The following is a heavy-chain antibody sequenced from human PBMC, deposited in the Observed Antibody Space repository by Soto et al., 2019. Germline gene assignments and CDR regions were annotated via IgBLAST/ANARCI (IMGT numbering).Heavy chain of an antibody. J-gene: IGHJ4*02. D-gene: IGHD3-10*01. V-gene: IGHV3-33*01. Sequence: GGSLRLSCAPSGFTFSTYGMHWVRQAPGKGLEWVAVIWYDGSNQYYADSVRGRFTISRDNSKNVLYLQMNSLRAEDTAIYYCARDLGAFNYGSAYFDYWGQGTPVTVSS. CDR3: ARDLGAFNYGSAYFDY. CDR2: IWYDGSNQ. CDR1: GFTFSTYG.